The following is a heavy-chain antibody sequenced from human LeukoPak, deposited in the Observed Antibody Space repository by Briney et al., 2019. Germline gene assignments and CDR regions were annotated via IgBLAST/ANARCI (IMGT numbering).Heavy chain of an antibody. J-gene: IGHJ4*02. Sequence: PRGSLTPASLLSAFSLTIICTGCDRQAPGKGLEWVANIKEDGSVKYYVDSVKGRFTISRDNAKNSLYLQMNSLRVEDRAVDYCTNVRGTLDFWGQGTLVTVFS. CDR3: TNVRGTLDF. CDR1: SAFSLTI. CDR2: IKEDGSVK. V-gene: IGHV3-7*02. D-gene: IGHD2-8*01.